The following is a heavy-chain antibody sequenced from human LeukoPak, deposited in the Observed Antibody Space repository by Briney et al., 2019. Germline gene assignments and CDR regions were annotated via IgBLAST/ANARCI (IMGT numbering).Heavy chain of an antibody. CDR2: ISGSSGTT. CDR1: GFTFTNYA. V-gene: IGHV3-23*01. Sequence: GGSLRLSCAASGFTFTNYAMSWVRQAPGKGLEWVSTISGSSGTTYYADSVKGRFTISRDNSKNTLYLQMNSLRADDTAVYYCAKELVVSNSGSAFDCWGQGTLVTVSS. D-gene: IGHD5-12*01. CDR3: AKELVVSNSGSAFDC. J-gene: IGHJ4*02.